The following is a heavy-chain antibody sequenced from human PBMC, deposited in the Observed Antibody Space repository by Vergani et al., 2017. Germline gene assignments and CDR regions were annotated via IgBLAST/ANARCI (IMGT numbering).Heavy chain of an antibody. CDR3: AREVLGSRGAFDI. CDR2: ISYDGSNK. CDR1: GFTFSSYA. D-gene: IGHD3-16*01. V-gene: IGHV3-30*14. J-gene: IGHJ3*02. Sequence: VQLVESGGGLVQPGGSLRLSCAASGFTFSSYAMHWVRQAPGKGLEWVAVISYDGSNKYYADSVKGRFTISRDNSKNTLYLQMNSLRAEDTAVYYCAREVLGSRGAFDIWGQGTMVTVSS.